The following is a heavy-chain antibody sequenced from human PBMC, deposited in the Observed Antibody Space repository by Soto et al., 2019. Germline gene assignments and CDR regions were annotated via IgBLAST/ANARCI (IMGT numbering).Heavy chain of an antibody. D-gene: IGHD2-15*01. Sequence: QVQLQESGPGLVKPSQTLSLTCTVSGGSISSGGYYWSWIRQHPGKGLEWIGYIYYSGSTYYNPSLKSRVTISVDTSKNQFSLKLSSVTAADTAVYYCARVQGAGMSSYCSGGSCYPGDELWGQGTLVTVSS. CDR3: ARVQGAGMSSYCSGGSCYPGDEL. CDR1: GGSISSGGYY. CDR2: IYYSGST. V-gene: IGHV4-31*03. J-gene: IGHJ4*02.